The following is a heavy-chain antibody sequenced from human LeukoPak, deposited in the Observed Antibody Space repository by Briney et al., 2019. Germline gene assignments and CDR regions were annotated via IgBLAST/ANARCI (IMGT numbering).Heavy chain of an antibody. CDR2: IIPIFGTA. V-gene: IGHV1-69*13. J-gene: IGHJ5*02. CDR3: ARDRDCSSTSCLNWFDP. D-gene: IGHD2-2*01. Sequence: SVKVSCKASGYTFTSYGISWVRQAPGQGLEWMGGIIPIFGTANYAQKFQGRVTITADESTSTAYMELSSLRSEDTAVYYCARDRDCSSTSCLNWFDPWGQGTLVTVSS. CDR1: GYTFTSYG.